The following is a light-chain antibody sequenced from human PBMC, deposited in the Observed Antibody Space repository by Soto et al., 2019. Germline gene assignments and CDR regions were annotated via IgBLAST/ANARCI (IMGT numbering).Light chain of an antibody. CDR2: GAS. CDR1: QSISSN. V-gene: IGKV3-15*01. J-gene: IGKJ4*01. Sequence: ETVMTQSPATLSVSPGERATLSCRASQSISSNLAWHQQKPGQAPRLLIYGASTRATGIPARFTGSGSGTEFTLTISSLQSEDFAVYYCQQYNNWPLTFGRGTKV. CDR3: QQYNNWPLT.